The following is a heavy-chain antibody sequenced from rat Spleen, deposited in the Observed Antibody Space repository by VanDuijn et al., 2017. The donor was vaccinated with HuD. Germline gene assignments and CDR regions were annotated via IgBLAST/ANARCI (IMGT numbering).Heavy chain of an antibody. V-gene: IGHV5-34*01. Sequence: EVQLVESGGALVQPGGSLRLSCVASGFTFSDYGMNWVRQAPGKGLEWVAYISGSSGTIYDADTVWGRFTISRDNANSTLYLQLSSLRSEDTALYYCARPPTTRVYGFFAYWGQGTLVTVSS. CDR3: ARPPTTRVYGFFAY. J-gene: IGHJ3*01. CDR2: ISGSSGTI. CDR1: GFTFSDYG. D-gene: IGHD1-4*01.